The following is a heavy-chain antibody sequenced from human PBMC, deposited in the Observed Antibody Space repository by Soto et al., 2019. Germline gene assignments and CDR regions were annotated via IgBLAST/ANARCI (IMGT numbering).Heavy chain of an antibody. CDR1: GFTFTSSA. D-gene: IGHD2-2*02. J-gene: IGHJ6*02. V-gene: IGHV1-58*01. CDR2: SVVGSGNT. CDR3: VREGGVPSAIGHYYYGMDV. Sequence: SVKVSCKASGFTFTSSAVQWVRQARGQRVEWIGWSVVGSGNTNYAQKFQERVTITRDMSTSTAYLQMNNLRDDDTAIYYCVREGGVPSAIGHYYYGMDVWGQGTAVTVSS.